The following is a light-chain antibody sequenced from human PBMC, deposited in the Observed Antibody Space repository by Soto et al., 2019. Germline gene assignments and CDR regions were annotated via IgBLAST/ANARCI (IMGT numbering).Light chain of an antibody. CDR2: GAS. J-gene: IGKJ1*01. CDR1: QTVTSGN. Sequence: EIVLTQSPGTLSLSPGEGATLSCRANQTVTSGNLAWYQQKPGQAPRLLIYGASSRATGIPDRFSGSGSGTDLTLTITRLEPEDFAVYYCQQYGRSPRTFGQGTKVEIK. V-gene: IGKV3-20*01. CDR3: QQYGRSPRT.